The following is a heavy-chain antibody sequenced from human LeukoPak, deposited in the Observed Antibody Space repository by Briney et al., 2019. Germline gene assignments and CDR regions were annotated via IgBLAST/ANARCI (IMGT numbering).Heavy chain of an antibody. J-gene: IGHJ4*02. V-gene: IGHV1-8*01. CDR1: GYSFTNYD. Sequence: ASVKVSCKASGYSFTNYDINWVRQATGQGREWMGWMNPNSGNTAYAQKVQGRVTMTRNTSISTAYMELSSLKSEATAVYFCARADYDTSASTRKQIDYWGQGTLVTVSS. CDR2: MNPNSGNT. CDR3: ARADYDTSASTRKQIDY. D-gene: IGHD3-22*01.